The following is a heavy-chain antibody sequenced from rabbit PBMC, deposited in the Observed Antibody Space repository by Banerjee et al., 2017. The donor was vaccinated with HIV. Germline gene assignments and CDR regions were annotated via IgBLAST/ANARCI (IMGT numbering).Heavy chain of an antibody. CDR1: GFSFSSSYW. D-gene: IGHD4-2*01. Sequence: QSLEESGGDLVKPGASLTLTCTASGFSFSSSYWMCWVRQAPGKGLEWIAWIGTGSSGSTAYASWAKGRFTISKTSSTTVTLQMTTLTAADTATYFCARGGYYAGDGYNLWGQGTLVTVS. J-gene: IGHJ4*01. CDR2: IGTGSSGST. V-gene: IGHV1S40*01. CDR3: ARGGYYAGDGYNL.